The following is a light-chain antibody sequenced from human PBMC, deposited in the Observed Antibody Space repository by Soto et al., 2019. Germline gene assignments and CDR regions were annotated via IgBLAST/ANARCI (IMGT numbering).Light chain of an antibody. CDR2: DAS. Sequence: EIVLTQSPATLSLSPGERATLSCGTSQSVSSYLAWYQHKPGQAPRLLIYDASNRATGAPARFSGSGFGTDFTLTISSLEPEDFAVYYCQQHTNWPPGSTFGQGTRLEIK. CDR3: QQHTNWPPGST. J-gene: IGKJ5*01. V-gene: IGKV3-11*01. CDR1: QSVSSY.